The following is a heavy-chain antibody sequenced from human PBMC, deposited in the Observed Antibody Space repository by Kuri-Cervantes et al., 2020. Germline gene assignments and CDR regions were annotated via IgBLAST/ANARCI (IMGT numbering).Heavy chain of an antibody. CDR2: IKQDGSVK. CDR3: AKDPSRTGGSLNYFDY. V-gene: IGHV3-7*03. CDR1: GFPFSSYW. J-gene: IGHJ4*02. D-gene: IGHD2-15*01. Sequence: GGSLRLSCAASGFPFSSYWMTWVRQAPGKGPEWVANIKQDGSVKYYVDSVKGRFTISRDNAKNSLYLQMNSLRAEDTALYYCAKDPSRTGGSLNYFDYWGQGTLVTVSS.